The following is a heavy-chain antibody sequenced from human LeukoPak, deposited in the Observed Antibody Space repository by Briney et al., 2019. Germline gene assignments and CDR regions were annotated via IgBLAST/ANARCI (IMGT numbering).Heavy chain of an antibody. CDR2: ISYSGST. D-gene: IGHD3-16*01. V-gene: IGHV4-59*08. J-gene: IGHJ4*02. CDR3: ARAVWNLPRVFGY. CDR1: GGSISSHY. Sequence: SETLSLTCTVSGGSISSHYWSWIRQPPGKGLELIGYISYSGSTNYNPSLESRVTISVDTSKNQFSLKLSSVTAADTAVYYCARAVWNLPRVFGYWGQGTLVTVSS.